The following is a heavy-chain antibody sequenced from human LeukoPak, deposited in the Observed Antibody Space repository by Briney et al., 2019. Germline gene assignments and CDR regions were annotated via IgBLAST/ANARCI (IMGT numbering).Heavy chain of an antibody. CDR3: AIYDFWSGYRFDP. J-gene: IGHJ5*02. Sequence: PSETLSLTCTVSGGSISSYYWSWIRQPPGKGLEWIGSIYHSGSTYYNPSLKSRVTISVDTSKNQFSLKLSSVTAADTAVYYCAIYDFWSGYRFDPWGQGTLVTVSS. D-gene: IGHD3-3*01. CDR1: GGSISSYY. V-gene: IGHV4-59*04. CDR2: IYHSGST.